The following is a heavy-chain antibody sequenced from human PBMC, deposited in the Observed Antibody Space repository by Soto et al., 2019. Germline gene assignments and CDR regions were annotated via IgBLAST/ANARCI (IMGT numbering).Heavy chain of an antibody. D-gene: IGHD2-21*02. V-gene: IGHV3-7*01. CDR2: IKHDGSEK. J-gene: IGHJ4*02. CDR1: GFTFSSYW. Sequence: ESGGGLVQPGGALRLSCAASGFTFSSYWMSWVRQTPGKGLEWVANIKHDGSEKYHVDSVKGRFSISRDNAKNSLSLQMNSLRVEDTAIYYCARDLVAGTADYWGQGTLVTVSS. CDR3: ARDLVAGTADY.